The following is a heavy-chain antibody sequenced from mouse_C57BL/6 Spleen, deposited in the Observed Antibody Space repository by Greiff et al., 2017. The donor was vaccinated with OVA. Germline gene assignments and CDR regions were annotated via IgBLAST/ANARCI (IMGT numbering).Heavy chain of an antibody. D-gene: IGHD1-1*01. Sequence: DVMLVESGEGLVKPGGSLKLSCAASGFTFSSYAMSWVRQTPEKRLEWVAYISSGGDYIYYADTVKGRFTISRDNARNTLYLQMSSLKSEDTAMYYCTREDLLLRSYAMDYWGQGTSVTVSS. CDR1: GFTFSSYA. CDR3: TREDLLLRSYAMDY. V-gene: IGHV5-9-1*02. J-gene: IGHJ4*01. CDR2: ISSGGDYI.